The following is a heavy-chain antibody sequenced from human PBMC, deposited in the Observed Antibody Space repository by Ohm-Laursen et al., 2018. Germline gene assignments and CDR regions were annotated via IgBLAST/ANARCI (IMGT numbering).Heavy chain of an antibody. CDR1: GFIFSSYE. V-gene: IGHV3-48*03. CDR3: ARIPTNYDFWSGYAYYYAMDV. CDR2: ISSSATSI. J-gene: IGHJ6*02. D-gene: IGHD3-3*01. Sequence: SLRLSCTASGFIFSSYEMNWVRQAPGKGLEWVSHISSSATSIFYAGSVKGRFTISRDNAKNSLYLQMDSLRAEDTAVYYCARIPTNYDFWSGYAYYYAMDVWGQGTTVTVSS.